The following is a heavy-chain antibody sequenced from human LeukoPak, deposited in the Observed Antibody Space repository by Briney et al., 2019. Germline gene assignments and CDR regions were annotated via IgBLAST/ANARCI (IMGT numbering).Heavy chain of an antibody. J-gene: IGHJ2*01. CDR2: IWSDGSNE. Sequence: PGRSLRLSCTASGFTLSSYGMHWVRQAPGKGLEWVALIWSDGSNENYADSVRGRFTISRDTSTNTLYLQTHSLRAEDTAVYYCAGDADTTASYWYFDLWGRGTQVTVSS. V-gene: IGHV3-33*01. D-gene: IGHD2/OR15-2a*01. CDR1: GFTLSSYG. CDR3: AGDADTTASYWYFDL.